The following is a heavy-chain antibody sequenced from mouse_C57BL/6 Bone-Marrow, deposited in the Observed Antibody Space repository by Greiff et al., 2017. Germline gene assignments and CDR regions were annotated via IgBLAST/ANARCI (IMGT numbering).Heavy chain of an antibody. J-gene: IGHJ3*01. V-gene: IGHV1-62-2*01. CDR3: ARHEETIYYGYDAGFAY. Sequence: VQLQQSVAELVKPGASVKLSCKASGYTFTEYPIHWVKQRSGQGLEWLGWFYPGSGSIKYNEKFKDKATLTADKSSSTVYMELSRLTSEDSAVYFCARHEETIYYGYDAGFAYWGQGTLVTVSA. CDR2: FYPGSGSI. D-gene: IGHD2-2*01. CDR1: GYTFTEYP.